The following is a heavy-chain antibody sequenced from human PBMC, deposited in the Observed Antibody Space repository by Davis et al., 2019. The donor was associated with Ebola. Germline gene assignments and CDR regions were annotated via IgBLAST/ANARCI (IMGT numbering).Heavy chain of an antibody. CDR2: ISGSGGST. D-gene: IGHD4-17*01. J-gene: IGHJ4*02. V-gene: IGHV3-23*01. CDR1: GFTFSSYA. Sequence: GESLKISCAASGFTFSSYAMSWVRQAPGKGLEWVSAISGSGGSTYYADSVKGRFTIYRDNSKNTLYLKMSSLRAEETAVYYCVRAYYGASYWGQGTLVTVSS. CDR3: VRAYYGASY.